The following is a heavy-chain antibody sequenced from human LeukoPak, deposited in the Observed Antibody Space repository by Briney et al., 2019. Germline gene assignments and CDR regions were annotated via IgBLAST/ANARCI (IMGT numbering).Heavy chain of an antibody. CDR2: MNHNSGNT. Sequence: ASVKVSCKASGCTFTSYDINWVRQATGQGLEWMGWMNHNSGNTGYAQKFQGRVTITRNTSISTAYMELSSLRSEDTAVYYCARGRSRENWFDPWGQGTLVTVSS. V-gene: IGHV1-8*03. J-gene: IGHJ5*02. CDR1: GCTFTSYD. CDR3: ARGRSRENWFDP.